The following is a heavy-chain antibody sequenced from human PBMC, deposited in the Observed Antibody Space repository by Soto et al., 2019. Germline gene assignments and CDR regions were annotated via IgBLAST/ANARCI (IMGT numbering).Heavy chain of an antibody. CDR1: GFSFSRCS. CDR3: ARGLYDAWAPPVDV. Sequence: EVQLVESGGDLVQPGGSLRLSCEASGFSFSRCSMNWVRQTPGKGLEWISYISRSGSIVHYADSIQGRFTVSRDNAKNSLYLQMNSLRDEDTAVYYCARGLYDAWAPPVDVWGQGITVTVSS. V-gene: IGHV3-48*02. J-gene: IGHJ6*02. CDR2: ISRSGSIV. D-gene: IGHD3-3*01.